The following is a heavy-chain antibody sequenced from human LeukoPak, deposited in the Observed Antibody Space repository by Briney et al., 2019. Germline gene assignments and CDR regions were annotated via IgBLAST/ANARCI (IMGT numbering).Heavy chain of an antibody. CDR2: IYSGGGT. V-gene: IGHV3-53*01. D-gene: IGHD3-22*01. CDR1: GFTVSSNY. CDR3: ARGELTTGNAFDI. Sequence: GGSLRLSCAAFGFTVSSNYMSWVRQAPGKGLEWVSVIYSGGGTYYADFVKGRFTISRDNSKNTLYLQMNSLRAEDTAVYYCARGELTTGNAFDIWGQGTMVTVSS. J-gene: IGHJ3*02.